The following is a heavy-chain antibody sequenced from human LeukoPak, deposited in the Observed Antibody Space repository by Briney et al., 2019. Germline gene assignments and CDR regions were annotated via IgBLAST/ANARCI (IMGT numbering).Heavy chain of an antibody. CDR3: TREEDFANWFDP. CDR1: GFTVSTNC. CDR2: IRSIAYGGTT. J-gene: IGHJ5*02. Sequence: GGSLRLSCAASGFTVSTNCMSWVRQAPGKGLEWVGFIRSIAYGGTTEYAASVKGRFTISRDDSKSIAYLQMNSLKTEDTAVYYCTREEDFANWFDPWGQGTLVTVSS. V-gene: IGHV3-49*04.